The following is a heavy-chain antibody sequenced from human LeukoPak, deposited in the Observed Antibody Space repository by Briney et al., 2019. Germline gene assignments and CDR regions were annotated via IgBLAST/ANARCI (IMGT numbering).Heavy chain of an antibody. V-gene: IGHV3-7*01. CDR2: MRLPGNPI. J-gene: IGHJ4*02. CDR1: ASAFSRSW. Sequence: GGSLRLSCEASASAFSRSWMSWVRQAPGKGPEWVALMRLPGNPIYYLESVKGRFTISRDNTKNLLYLQMNNLRAEDTAVYYCVIDRGAQRGQGTLVTVSS. CDR3: VIDRGAQ.